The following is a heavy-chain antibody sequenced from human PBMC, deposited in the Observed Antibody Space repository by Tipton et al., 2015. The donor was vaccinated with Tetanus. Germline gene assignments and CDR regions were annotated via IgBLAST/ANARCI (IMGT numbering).Heavy chain of an antibody. J-gene: IGHJ5*02. CDR3: ARHWSKAYSSSFDP. Sequence: QLVQSGAEVKKPGESLKISCKASGYTFDNYWIAWVRQKPGKGLEWMGIIYPGDSHTRYSPSFQGQVSISADKSIRTTYLQWGSLKASDTATYYCARHWSKAYSSSFDPWGQGTLVTVS. D-gene: IGHD6-13*01. CDR1: GYTFDNYW. V-gene: IGHV5-51*01. CDR2: IYPGDSHT.